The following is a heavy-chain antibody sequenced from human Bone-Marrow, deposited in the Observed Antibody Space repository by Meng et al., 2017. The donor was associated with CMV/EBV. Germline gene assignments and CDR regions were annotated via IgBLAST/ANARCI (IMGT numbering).Heavy chain of an antibody. Sequence: SVKVSCKASGYTFTSYYMHWVRQAPGQGLEWMGGIIPILGIANYAQKFQGRVTITADKSTSTAYMELSSLRSEDTAVYYCAPKPGIAVAGTDYWGQGTLVTVSS. J-gene: IGHJ4*02. CDR1: GYTFTSYY. CDR2: IIPILGIA. V-gene: IGHV1-69*10. CDR3: APKPGIAVAGTDY. D-gene: IGHD6-19*01.